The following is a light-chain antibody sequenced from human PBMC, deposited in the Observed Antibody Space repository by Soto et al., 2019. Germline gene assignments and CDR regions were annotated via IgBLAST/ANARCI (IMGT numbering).Light chain of an antibody. CDR1: QSVSSY. V-gene: IGKV1-39*01. CDR2: AAS. Sequence: DIPMTQSPSSLSVSVGDRVTITCRASQSVSSYLNGYQQKPGKAPKLLIYAASSLQSGVPSRFSGSGSGTDFTLTISSLQPEDFATYYCQQSYNTPRTFGQGTKVEIK. J-gene: IGKJ1*01. CDR3: QQSYNTPRT.